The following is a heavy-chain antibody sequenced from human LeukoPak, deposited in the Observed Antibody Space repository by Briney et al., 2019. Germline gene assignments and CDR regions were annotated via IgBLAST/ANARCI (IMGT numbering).Heavy chain of an antibody. CDR2: ISYDGSNK. CDR1: GFTFSSYA. D-gene: IGHD2-2*01. Sequence: GGSLRLSCAASGFTFSSYAMHWARQAPGKGLEWVAVISYDGSNKYYADSVKGRFTISRDNSKNTLYLQMSSLRAEDTAVYYCARKMLDCSSTSCYAPWFDPWGQGTLVTVSS. J-gene: IGHJ5*02. CDR3: ARKMLDCSSTSCYAPWFDP. V-gene: IGHV3-30-3*01.